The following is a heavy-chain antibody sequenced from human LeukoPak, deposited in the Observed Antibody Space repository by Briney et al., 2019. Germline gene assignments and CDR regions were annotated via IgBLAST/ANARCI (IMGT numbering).Heavy chain of an antibody. CDR1: GFSFSNYA. J-gene: IGHJ5*02. Sequence: PGGSLRLSCAASGFSFSNYAMSWVRQAPARGPEWVSSIRGGGETFYADSVKGRFTISRDNSKNMLYLQMNSLRADDTAVYYCAREPGSYHWFDPWGQGTLVTVSS. D-gene: IGHD2-2*01. V-gene: IGHV3-23*01. CDR3: AREPGSYHWFDP. CDR2: IRGGGET.